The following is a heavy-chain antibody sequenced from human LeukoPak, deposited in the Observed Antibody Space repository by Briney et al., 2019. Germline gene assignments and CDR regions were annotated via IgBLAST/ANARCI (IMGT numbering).Heavy chain of an antibody. Sequence: PGGSLRLSCAASGFTFSTYDMHWVRHATGKRLEWVSAIGSAGDTYYPGSVKGRFTVSRENAKNSLYLQMNSLRVGDTAVYYCARVNMVRGVLLGGYDYWGQGTLVTVSS. J-gene: IGHJ4*02. CDR1: GFTFSTYD. CDR2: IGSAGDT. CDR3: ARVNMVRGVLLGGYDY. V-gene: IGHV3-13*01. D-gene: IGHD3-10*01.